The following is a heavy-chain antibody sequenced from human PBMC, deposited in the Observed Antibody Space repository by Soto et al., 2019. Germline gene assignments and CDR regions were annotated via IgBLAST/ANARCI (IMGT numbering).Heavy chain of an antibody. V-gene: IGHV3-7*03. CDR1: GFTFSSYW. CDR3: ARTCSGGSCYSGWFDP. Sequence: EVQLVESGGGLVQPGGSPRLSCAASGFTFSSYWMSWVRQAPGKGLEWVANIKQDGSEKYYVDSVKGRFTISRDNAKNSLYLQMNSLRAEDTAVYYCARTCSGGSCYSGWFDPWGQGTLVTVSS. D-gene: IGHD2-15*01. CDR2: IKQDGSEK. J-gene: IGHJ5*02.